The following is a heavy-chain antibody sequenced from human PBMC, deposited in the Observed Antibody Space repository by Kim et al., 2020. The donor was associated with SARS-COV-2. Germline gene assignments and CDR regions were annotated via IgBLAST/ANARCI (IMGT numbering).Heavy chain of an antibody. CDR3: ARQESRVRSGGRGGYGMDV. CDR2: IDPSDSYT. J-gene: IGHJ6*02. V-gene: IGHV5-10-1*01. CDR1: GYSFTSYW. D-gene: IGHD2-15*01. Sequence: GESLKISCKGSGYSFTSYWISWVRQMPGKGLEWMGRIDPSDSYTNYSPSFQGHVTISADKSISTAYLQWSSLKASDTAMYYCARQESRVRSGGRGGYGMDVWGQGTTVTVSS.